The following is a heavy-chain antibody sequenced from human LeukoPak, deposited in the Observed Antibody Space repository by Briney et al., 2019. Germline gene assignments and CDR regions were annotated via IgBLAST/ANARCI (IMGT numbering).Heavy chain of an antibody. J-gene: IGHJ4*02. V-gene: IGHV3-23*01. Sequence: GGSLRLSCAGSGFIFSNYAMSWVRQAPGKGLEWVSAISGSGGSTYYADSVKGRFTISRDNSKNTLYLQMNSLRAEDTAVYYCAKVATFVVVTCFDYWGQGTLVTVSS. CDR3: AKVATFVVVTCFDY. D-gene: IGHD2-21*02. CDR1: GFIFSNYA. CDR2: ISGSGGST.